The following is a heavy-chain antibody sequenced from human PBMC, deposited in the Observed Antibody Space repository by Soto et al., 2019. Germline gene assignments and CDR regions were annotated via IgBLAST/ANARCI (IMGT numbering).Heavy chain of an antibody. CDR2: INPNSGGT. D-gene: IGHD6-19*01. Sequence: ASVKVSCKASGYTFTGYYMHWVRQAPGQGLEWMGWINPNSGGTNYAQKFQGWVTMTRDTSISTAYMELSRLRSDDTAVYYCARGAGTAYDAFDIWGQGTMVTVSS. CDR1: GYTFTGYY. V-gene: IGHV1-2*04. J-gene: IGHJ3*02. CDR3: ARGAGTAYDAFDI.